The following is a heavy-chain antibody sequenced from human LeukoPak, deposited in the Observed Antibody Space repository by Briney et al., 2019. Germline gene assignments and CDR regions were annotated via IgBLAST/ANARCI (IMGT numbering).Heavy chain of an antibody. CDR1: GGTFSSYA. J-gene: IGHJ6*03. CDR3: ARGYGNSGLDYYNYYMDV. CDR2: IIPIFGTA. D-gene: IGHD4-23*01. V-gene: IGHV1-69*13. Sequence: SVKVSCKASGGTFSSYAISWVRQAPGQGLEWMGGIIPIFGTANYAQKFQGRVTITADESTSTAYMELSSLRSEDTAVYYCARGYGNSGLDYYNYYMDVWGKGTTVTVSS.